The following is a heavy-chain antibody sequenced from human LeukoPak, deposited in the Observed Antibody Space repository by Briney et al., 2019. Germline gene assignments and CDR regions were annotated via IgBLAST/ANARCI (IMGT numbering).Heavy chain of an antibody. V-gene: IGHV4-59*01. CDR3: ARDRRGSGSYYDYYYYGMDV. D-gene: IGHD3-10*01. CDR2: IYYSGST. Sequence: SETLSLTCTVSGGSISSYYWSWIRQPPGKGLEWIGYIYYSGSTNYNPSLKSRVTISVDTSKNQFSLKLSSVTAADAAVEYCARDRRGSGSYYDYYYYGMDVWGKGTTVTVSS. J-gene: IGHJ6*04. CDR1: GGSISSYY.